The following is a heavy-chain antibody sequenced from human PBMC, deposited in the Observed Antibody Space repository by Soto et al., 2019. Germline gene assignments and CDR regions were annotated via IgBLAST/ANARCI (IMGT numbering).Heavy chain of an antibody. D-gene: IGHD2-15*01. CDR2: IWYDGSNK. CDR3: ARVYCSGGICYPSPEY. J-gene: IGHJ4*02. V-gene: IGHV3-33*01. Sequence: VGSLRLSCASSVFTFSSYGMHCVRQAPGKGLEWVAVIWYDGSNKYYADSVKGRFTISRDNSKNTLYLQMNSLRAEDTAVYYCARVYCSGGICYPSPEYWGQGTMVSVSS. CDR1: VFTFSSYG.